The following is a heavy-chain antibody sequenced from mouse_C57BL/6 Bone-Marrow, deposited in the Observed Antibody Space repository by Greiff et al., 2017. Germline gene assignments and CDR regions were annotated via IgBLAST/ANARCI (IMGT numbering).Heavy chain of an antibody. J-gene: IGHJ3*01. CDR2: ISYDGSN. Sequence: DVKLQESGPGLVKPSQSLSLTCSVTGYSITSGYYWNWIRQFPGNKLEWMGYISYDGSNNYNPSLKNRISITRDTSKNQFFLKFNSVATEDTASYYCARRGYSNPFAYWGQGTLVTVSA. CDR3: ARRGYSNPFAY. D-gene: IGHD2-5*01. V-gene: IGHV3-6*01. CDR1: GYSITSGYY.